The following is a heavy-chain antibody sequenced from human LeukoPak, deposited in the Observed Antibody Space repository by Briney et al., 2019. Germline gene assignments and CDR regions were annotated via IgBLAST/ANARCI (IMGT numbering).Heavy chain of an antibody. V-gene: IGHV3-74*03. CDR2: INSDGSGT. CDR3: VAGDWGARDSFDL. D-gene: IGHD2-21*02. J-gene: IGHJ3*01. Sequence: GGTLRLSCAASGFTFSSYWMHWVRQAPGKGLVWVSRINSDGSGTTYADSVKGRFTISRDNAKNTLYLQMNSLRAEDTSVYYCVAGDWGARDSFDLWGRGTMVTVSS. CDR1: GFTFSSYW.